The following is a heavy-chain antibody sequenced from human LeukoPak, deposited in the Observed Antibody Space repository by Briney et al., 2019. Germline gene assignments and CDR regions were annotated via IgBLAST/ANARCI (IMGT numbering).Heavy chain of an antibody. Sequence: QTGGSLRLSCAASGFTFSSYGMHWVRQAPGKGLEWVSAISGSGGSTYYADSVKGRFTISRDNSKNTLYLQMNSLRAEDTAVYYCAKPHQLLVAFDIWGQGTMVTVSS. D-gene: IGHD2-2*01. J-gene: IGHJ3*02. V-gene: IGHV3-23*01. CDR2: ISGSGGST. CDR3: AKPHQLLVAFDI. CDR1: GFTFSSYG.